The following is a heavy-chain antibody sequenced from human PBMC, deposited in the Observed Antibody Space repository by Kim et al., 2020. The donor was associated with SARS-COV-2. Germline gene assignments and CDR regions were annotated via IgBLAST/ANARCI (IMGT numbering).Heavy chain of an antibody. J-gene: IGHJ4*01. V-gene: IGHV3-21*06. CDR2: ISSSSQYI. Sequence: GGSLRLSCAASGFTLSRFGMNWVRQAPGKGLEWVSFISSSSQYINYADSVKGRFTISRDNAKNVVYLQMSGLRVDDTAMYYCASSDFYYEDFGWDWGHGTRVTVSS. CDR3: ASSDFYYEDFGWD. CDR1: GFTLSRFG. D-gene: IGHD3-16*01.